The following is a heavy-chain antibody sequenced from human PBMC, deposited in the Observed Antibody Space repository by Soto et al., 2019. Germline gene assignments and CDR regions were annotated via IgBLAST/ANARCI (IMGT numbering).Heavy chain of an antibody. CDR3: ATGSGWYSPDF. Sequence: EVQLVESGGGLVQPGGSLRLSCAASGFTFSSNWMHWVRQGPGKGLVWVSRINNDGSSRDYAASVKGRFTISRDNAKNTQYLEMNSLRAEDTAVYYCATGSGWYSPDFWGQGTLVTVSS. CDR1: GFTFSSNW. CDR2: INNDGSSR. J-gene: IGHJ4*02. D-gene: IGHD6-19*01. V-gene: IGHV3-74*01.